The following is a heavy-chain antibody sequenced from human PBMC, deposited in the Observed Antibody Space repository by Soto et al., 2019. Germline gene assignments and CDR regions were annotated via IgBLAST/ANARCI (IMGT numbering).Heavy chain of an antibody. J-gene: IGHJ4*02. D-gene: IGHD5-12*01. CDR1: GFTFSSYS. CDR2: ISSSSSTI. CDR3: ARNSGYDRYYY. V-gene: IGHV3-48*01. Sequence: EVQLVESGGGLVQPGGSLRLSCAASGFTFSSYSMNWVRQAPGKGLEWVSYISSSSSTIYYADSMKGRFTISRDNAKNSLYLQMNSLRAEDTAVYYCARNSGYDRYYYWGQGSLVTVSS.